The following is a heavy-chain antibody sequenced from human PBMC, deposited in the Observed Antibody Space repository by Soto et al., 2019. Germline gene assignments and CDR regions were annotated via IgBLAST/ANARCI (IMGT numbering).Heavy chain of an antibody. CDR1: GFTFSSYG. CDR2: ISYDGSNK. Sequence: QVQLVESGGGVVQPGRSLRLSCAASGFTFSSYGMHWVRQAPGKGLEWVAVISYDGSNKYYADSVKGRFTISRENSKNTLYLQMNSLRAEDTAVYYCAKDHCSSTSCYNFDYWGQGTLVTVSS. CDR3: AKDHCSSTSCYNFDY. V-gene: IGHV3-30*18. D-gene: IGHD2-2*01. J-gene: IGHJ4*02.